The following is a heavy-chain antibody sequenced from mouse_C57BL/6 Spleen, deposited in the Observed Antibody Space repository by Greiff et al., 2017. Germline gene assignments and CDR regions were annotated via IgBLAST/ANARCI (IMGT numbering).Heavy chain of an antibody. CDR1: GFTFSDYG. Sequence: EVHLVESGGGLVQPGGSLKLSCAASGFTFSDYGMAWVRQAPRKGPEWVAFISNLAYSIYYADTVTGRFTISRENAKNTLYLEMSSLRSEDTAMYYCAIGAPEGFAYWGQGTLVTVSA. CDR2: ISNLAYSI. J-gene: IGHJ3*01. CDR3: AIGAPEGFAY. V-gene: IGHV5-15*01.